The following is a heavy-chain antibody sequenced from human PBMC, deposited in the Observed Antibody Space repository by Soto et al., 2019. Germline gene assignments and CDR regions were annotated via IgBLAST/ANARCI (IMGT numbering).Heavy chain of an antibody. J-gene: IGHJ4*02. V-gene: IGHV3-30*03. CDR1: GFNFRNKG. Sequence: GGSLRLSCPASGFNFRNKGMHWVRQVPGKGLEFVAVISHDGGHEDYSASVTGRFTISTHKCENMVFLNMNSLRTXDTGLYYCGSDSGGYSNYVDYRCQRILVTVSS. D-gene: IGHD4-4*01. CDR2: ISHDGGHE. CDR3: GSDSGGYSNYVDY.